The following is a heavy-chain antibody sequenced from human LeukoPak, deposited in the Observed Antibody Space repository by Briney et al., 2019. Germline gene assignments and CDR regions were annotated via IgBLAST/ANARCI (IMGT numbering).Heavy chain of an antibody. Sequence: SETLSLTCTVSGGSISSSSYYWGWIRQPPGKGLEWIGSIYYSGSTYYNPSLKSRVTISVDTSKNQFSLKLSSVTAADTAVYYCAKGPGLLWFGELLAGDSEGFDYWGQGTLVTVSS. D-gene: IGHD3-10*01. CDR1: GGSISSSSYY. CDR3: AKGPGLLWFGELLAGDSEGFDY. CDR2: IYYSGST. J-gene: IGHJ4*02. V-gene: IGHV4-39*01.